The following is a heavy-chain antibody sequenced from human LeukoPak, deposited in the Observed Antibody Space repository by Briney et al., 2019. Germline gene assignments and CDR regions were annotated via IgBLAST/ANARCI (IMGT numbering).Heavy chain of an antibody. CDR2: ISGSGATA. J-gene: IGHJ1*01. CDR1: GFSFAGYG. CDR3: LRDFSTVTTAYLHH. V-gene: IGHV3-23*01. Sequence: GGYLRLSCAASGFSFAGYGMTWVRQAPGKGLEWVSSISGSGATAYYADSVKGRFTISRDNSKNTLYLQVNSLKAEDTAMYYCLRDFSTVTTAYLHHWGQGTLLTVSS. D-gene: IGHD4-17*01.